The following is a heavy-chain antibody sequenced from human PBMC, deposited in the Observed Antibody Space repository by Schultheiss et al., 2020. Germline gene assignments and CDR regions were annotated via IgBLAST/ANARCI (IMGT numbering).Heavy chain of an antibody. CDR2: INPNSGGT. J-gene: IGHJ5*02. D-gene: IGHD4-17*01. V-gene: IGHV1-2*02. CDR1: GYTFTGYY. Sequence: ASVKVSCKASGYTFTGYYMHWVRQAPGQGLEWMGWINPNSGGTNYAQKFQGRVTITADESTSTAYMELSSLRSEDTAVYYCARCGLNDYGDGLGGRFDPWGQGTLVTVSS. CDR3: ARCGLNDYGDGLGGRFDP.